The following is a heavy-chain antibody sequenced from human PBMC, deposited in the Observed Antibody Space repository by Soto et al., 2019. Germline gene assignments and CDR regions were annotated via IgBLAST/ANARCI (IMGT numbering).Heavy chain of an antibody. CDR1: GYTFTSYA. V-gene: IGHV1-3*01. D-gene: IGHD2-15*01. Sequence: ASVKVSCKAFGYTFTSYAMHWVRQAPGQRLEWMGWINAGNGNTKYSQKFQGRVTITRDTSASTAYMELSSLRSEDTAVYYCARVPGCSGGSCYSSLFDYWGQGTQVTVSS. J-gene: IGHJ4*02. CDR3: ARVPGCSGGSCYSSLFDY. CDR2: INAGNGNT.